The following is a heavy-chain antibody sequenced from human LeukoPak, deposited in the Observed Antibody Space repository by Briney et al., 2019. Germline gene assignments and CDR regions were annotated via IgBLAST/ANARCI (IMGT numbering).Heavy chain of an antibody. CDR2: ISVYNGHT. CDR3: ARQTHIPLASDAFDS. V-gene: IGHV1-18*01. CDR1: GGTFSSYE. J-gene: IGHJ3*01. Sequence: GSSVKVSCKASGGTFSSYEISWVRQAPGQGLEWMGWISVYNGHTNYAQKFQGRVTMTTDTSTSTAYMELSSLKFEDTALYYCARQTHIPLASDAFDSWGQGTMVTVSS. D-gene: IGHD3-16*01.